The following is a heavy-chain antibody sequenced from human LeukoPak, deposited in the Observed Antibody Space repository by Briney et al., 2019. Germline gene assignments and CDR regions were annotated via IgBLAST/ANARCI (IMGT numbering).Heavy chain of an antibody. J-gene: IGHJ4*02. Sequence: TGGSLRLSCAASGFTVSSNYMSWVRQAPGKGLEWVSVIYSGGSTYYADSVKGRFTISRDNAKNSLYLQMNSLRAEDTAVYYCARDGPLSGGDFDYWGQGTLVTVAS. CDR2: IYSGGST. D-gene: IGHD2/OR15-2a*01. CDR1: GFTVSSNY. CDR3: ARDGPLSGGDFDY. V-gene: IGHV3-66*01.